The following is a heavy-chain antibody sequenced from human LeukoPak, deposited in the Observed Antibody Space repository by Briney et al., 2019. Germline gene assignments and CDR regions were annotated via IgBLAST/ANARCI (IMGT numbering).Heavy chain of an antibody. CDR3: AREVDSSDYYSI. D-gene: IGHD3-22*01. CDR2: ISYDGSNK. Sequence: GGSLRLSCGASGFTFSSYGMHWVRQAPGKGLEWVAVISYDGSNKYYADSVKGRFTISRDNSKNTLYLQMNSLRAEDTAVYYCAREVDSSDYYSIWGQGTLVTVSS. V-gene: IGHV3-30*03. CDR1: GFTFSSYG. J-gene: IGHJ4*02.